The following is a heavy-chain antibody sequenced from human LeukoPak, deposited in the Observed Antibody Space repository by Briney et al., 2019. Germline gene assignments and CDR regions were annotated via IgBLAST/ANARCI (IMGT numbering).Heavy chain of an antibody. CDR3: ARGSDILTGYYDY. D-gene: IGHD3-9*01. J-gene: IGHJ4*02. CDR1: GFTFSSYE. V-gene: IGHV3-48*03. Sequence: GGSLRLSCAASGFTFSSYEMNWVRQAPGKGLEWVSYISSSGSTIYYADSVKGRFTISRDNAKNSLYLQMNSLRAEDTAVYYCARGSDILTGYYDYWGQGTLVTVSS. CDR2: ISSSGSTI.